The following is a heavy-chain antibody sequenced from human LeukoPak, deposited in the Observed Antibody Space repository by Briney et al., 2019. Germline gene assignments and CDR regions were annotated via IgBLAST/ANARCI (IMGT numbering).Heavy chain of an antibody. CDR3: ARDKLSFGSRYNWFDP. Sequence: SETLSLTCTVSGGSISSYYWSWIRQPPGKGLEWIGYIYYSRSTNYNPSLKSRVTISVDTSKNQFSLKLSSVTAADTAVYYCARDKLSFGSRYNWFDPWGQGSLVTVSS. CDR1: GGSISSYY. V-gene: IGHV4-59*01. D-gene: IGHD3-16*01. J-gene: IGHJ5*02. CDR2: IYYSRST.